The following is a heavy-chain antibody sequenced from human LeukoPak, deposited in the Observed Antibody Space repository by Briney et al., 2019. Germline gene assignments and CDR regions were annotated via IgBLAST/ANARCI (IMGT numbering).Heavy chain of an antibody. CDR2: IKQDGTEK. J-gene: IGHJ5*02. CDR3: ARERGSGSYHPFDP. Sequence: GGSLRLSCVASGFTFSSYWMSWVRQAPGEGLEWVANIKQDGTEKNYVDSVKGRFTISRDNAKNSLYLQMNSLRAEDTAVYYCARERGSGSYHPFDPWGQGTPATVSS. D-gene: IGHD3-10*01. V-gene: IGHV3-7*01. CDR1: GFTFSSYW.